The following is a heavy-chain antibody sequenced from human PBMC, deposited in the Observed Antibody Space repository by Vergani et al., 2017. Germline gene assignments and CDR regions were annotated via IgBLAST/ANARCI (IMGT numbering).Heavy chain of an antibody. CDR2: ISGSGGST. J-gene: IGHJ4*02. CDR3: AKAXPPTLYDIVVVPAAIGVYYFDY. V-gene: IGHV3-23*01. D-gene: IGHD2-2*02. CDR1: GFTFSSYA. Sequence: EVQLLESGGGLVQPGGSLRLSCAASGFTFSSYAMSWVRQAPGKGLEWVSAISGSGGSTYYADSVKSRFTISRDNSKNTLYLQMNSLRAEDTAVYYCAKAXPPTLYDIVVVPAAIGVYYFDYWGQGTLVTVSS.